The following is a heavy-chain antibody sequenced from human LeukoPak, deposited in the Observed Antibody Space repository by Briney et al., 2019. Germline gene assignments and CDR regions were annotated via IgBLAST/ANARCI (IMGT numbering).Heavy chain of an antibody. CDR3: ARAPYNWNDGAGDY. D-gene: IGHD1-20*01. CDR2: INHSGST. J-gene: IGHJ4*02. Sequence: SSGTLSLTCAVSGGSISSSNWWSWVRQPPGKGLEWIGEINHSGSTNYNPSLKSRVTISVDTSKNQFSLKLSSVTAADTAVYYCARAPYNWNDGAGDYWGQGTLVTVSS. V-gene: IGHV4-4*02. CDR1: GGSISSSNW.